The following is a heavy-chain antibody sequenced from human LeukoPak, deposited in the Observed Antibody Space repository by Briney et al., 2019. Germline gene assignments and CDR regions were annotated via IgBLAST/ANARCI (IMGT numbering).Heavy chain of an antibody. J-gene: IGHJ6*02. D-gene: IGHD3-9*01. CDR1: GGSFSGYY. CDR2: INHSGST. V-gene: IGHV4-34*01. Sequence: PSETLSLTCAVYGGSFSGYYWSWIRQPPGKGLEWIGEINHSGSTNYNPSLKSRVTISVDTSKNQFSLKLSSVTAADTAVYYCARGRLYYDILTGYHSPTSNYYYYGMDVWGQGTTVTVSS. CDR3: ARGRLYYDILTGYHSPTSNYYYYGMDV.